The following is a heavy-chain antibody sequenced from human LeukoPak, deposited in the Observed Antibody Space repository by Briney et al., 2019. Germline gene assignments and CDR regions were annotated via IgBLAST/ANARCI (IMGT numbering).Heavy chain of an antibody. Sequence: ASVKVSCKASGYTFTGYYMHWVRQAPGQGLEWMGRINPNSGGTNYAQKCQGRVTMTRDTSISTAYMELSRLRSDDTAVYYCARVGRSGSSHAFDIWGQGTMATVSS. J-gene: IGHJ3*02. V-gene: IGHV1-2*06. CDR3: ARVGRSGSSHAFDI. CDR2: INPNSGGT. CDR1: GYTFTGYY. D-gene: IGHD1-26*01.